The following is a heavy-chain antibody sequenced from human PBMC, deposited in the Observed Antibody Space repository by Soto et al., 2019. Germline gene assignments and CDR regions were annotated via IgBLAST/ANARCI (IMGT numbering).Heavy chain of an antibody. D-gene: IGHD2-15*01. CDR3: AKDRRKVVVAAPFDY. Sequence: QVQLVESGGGVVQPGRSLRLCCAASGFTFSSYGMHWVRQAPGKVLEWVAVISYDGSNKYYADSVKGRFTISRDNSKNTLYLQMNSLRAEDTAVYYCAKDRRKVVVAAPFDYWGQGTLVTVSS. J-gene: IGHJ4*02. V-gene: IGHV3-30*18. CDR1: GFTFSSYG. CDR2: ISYDGSNK.